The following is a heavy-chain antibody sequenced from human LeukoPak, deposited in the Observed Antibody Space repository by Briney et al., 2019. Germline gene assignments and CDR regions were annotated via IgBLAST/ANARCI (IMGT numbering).Heavy chain of an antibody. CDR2: MNPNSGNT. CDR1: GYTFSSYG. J-gene: IGHJ6*03. V-gene: IGHV1-8*01. CDR3: ARGGHCSSTSCYRYYYYYMDV. D-gene: IGHD2-2*01. Sequence: GASVKVSCKASGYTFSSYGISWVRQATGQGLEWMGWMNPNSGNTGYAQKFQGRVTITRNTSISTAYMELSSLRSEDTAVYYCARGGHCSSTSCYRYYYYYMDVWGKGTTVTVSS.